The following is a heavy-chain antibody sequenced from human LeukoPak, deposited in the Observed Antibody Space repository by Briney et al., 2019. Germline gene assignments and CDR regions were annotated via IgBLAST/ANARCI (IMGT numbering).Heavy chain of an antibody. Sequence: SETLSLTCTVSGGSISSGSYYWRWIRQPAGTGLEWIGRIYTSGSTNYNTSLKRRVTISVDTSKNQFSLKRSSMTAADTAVYYCARDHTLGYCSSTSCYGGWFDPWGQGTLVTVSS. CDR1: GGSISSGSYY. D-gene: IGHD2-2*01. CDR3: ARDHTLGYCSSTSCYGGWFDP. J-gene: IGHJ5*02. CDR2: IYTSGST. V-gene: IGHV4-61*02.